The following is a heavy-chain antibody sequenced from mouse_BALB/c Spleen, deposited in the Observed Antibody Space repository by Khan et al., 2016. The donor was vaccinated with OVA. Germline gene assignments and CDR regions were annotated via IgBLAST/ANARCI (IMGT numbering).Heavy chain of an antibody. CDR3: TRSSYYGSSWYFDV. V-gene: IGHV1-5*01. Sequence: VQLQQSGTVLARPGASVKMSCKASGYSFTTYWMHWVKQRPGQDLEWIGAIYPGNSDTSYNQKFKGKAKLTAVTSARTAFMELSSLANEDSAVYYCTRSSYYGSSWYFDVWGAGTTVTVSS. CDR1: GYSFTTYW. CDR2: IYPGNSDT. J-gene: IGHJ1*01. D-gene: IGHD1-1*01.